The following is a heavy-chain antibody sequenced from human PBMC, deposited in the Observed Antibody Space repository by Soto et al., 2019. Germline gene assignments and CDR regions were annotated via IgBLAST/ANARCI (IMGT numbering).Heavy chain of an antibody. Sequence: EVQLVESGGGLVKPGESLTLSCAASGFTFSLFSMTWVRQAPGKGLEWVSSISGGSSYIYYADSVRGRFTISRDNARNSLYLQMDSLRADDTAVYYCARDVSDYVLDVWGQGTTVNVSS. J-gene: IGHJ6*02. CDR3: ARDVSDYVLDV. CDR1: GFTFSLFS. CDR2: ISGGSSYI. V-gene: IGHV3-21*01. D-gene: IGHD4-17*01.